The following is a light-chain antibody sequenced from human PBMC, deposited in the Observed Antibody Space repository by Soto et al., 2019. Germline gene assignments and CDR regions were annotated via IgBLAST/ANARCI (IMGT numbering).Light chain of an antibody. CDR3: PQLNSYPFT. CDR1: QGISSY. CDR2: AAS. Sequence: DIQLTQSPSFLSASVGDRVTITCRASQGISSYLAWYQQKPGKAPKLLIYAASTLQSGVPSMFRGGGSGTEFTRTIRSLQPEAFSTDYCPQLNSYPFTLGGGTKVEIK. V-gene: IGKV1-9*01. J-gene: IGKJ4*01.